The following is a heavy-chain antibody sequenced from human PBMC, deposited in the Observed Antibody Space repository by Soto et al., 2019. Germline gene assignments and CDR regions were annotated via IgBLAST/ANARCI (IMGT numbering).Heavy chain of an antibody. CDR1: GDSMNIRVCY. J-gene: IGHJ4*02. CDR2: IYYSDNT. CDR3: DRAREAAASY. Sequence: PLSPPCPVPGDSMNIRVCYGSWIRQPPGKRLEWIGYIYYSDNTYYNPSLKSRVTISLDTSKNHFSLGLSSVTAADTAVYYCDRAREAAASYWGQGTLVTVSS. V-gene: IGHV4-30-4*01. D-gene: IGHD6-13*01.